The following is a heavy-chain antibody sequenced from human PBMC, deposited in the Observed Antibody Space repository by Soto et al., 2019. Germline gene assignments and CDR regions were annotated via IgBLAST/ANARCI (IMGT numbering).Heavy chain of an antibody. CDR3: ARNGFLEWPRDGYFQH. J-gene: IGHJ1*01. CDR1: GYTFSRYD. Sequence: ASVKVSCKTAGYTFSRYDSNWGRQATGQGLEWMGGINPNFGTANYAQKFQGRVTITADESTSTAYMELSSLRSEDTAVYYCARNGFLEWPRDGYFQHWGQGTLVTVSS. D-gene: IGHD3-3*01. CDR2: INPNFGTA. V-gene: IGHV1-69*01.